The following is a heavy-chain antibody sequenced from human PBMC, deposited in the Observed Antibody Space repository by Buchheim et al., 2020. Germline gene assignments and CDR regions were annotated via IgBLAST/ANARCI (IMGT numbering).Heavy chain of an antibody. Sequence: QVQLVQSGAEVKKPGASVKVSCKASGYTFTSYYIHWVRQAPGQGLEWMGIINPSGGSTDYAQKFQGRVTLTSDTSTRPVYMELSSLMSEDTAVYSCARGARYFDYWGQGTL. CDR3: ARGARYFDY. CDR1: GYTFTSYY. V-gene: IGHV1-46*03. J-gene: IGHJ4*02. CDR2: INPSGGST.